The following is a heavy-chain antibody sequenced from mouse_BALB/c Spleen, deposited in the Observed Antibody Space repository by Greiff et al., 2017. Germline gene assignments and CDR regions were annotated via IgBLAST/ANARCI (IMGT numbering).Heavy chain of an antibody. V-gene: IGHV14-3*02. Sequence: VQLKQSGAELVKPGASVKLSCTASGFNIKHTYMHWVKQRPEQGLEWIGRIDPANGNTKYDPKFQGKATITADTSSNTAYLQLSSLTSEDTAVYYCAKVVGNAMDYWGQGTSVTVSS. CDR2: IDPANGNT. CDR3: AKVVGNAMDY. J-gene: IGHJ4*01. D-gene: IGHD1-1*01. CDR1: GFNIKHTY.